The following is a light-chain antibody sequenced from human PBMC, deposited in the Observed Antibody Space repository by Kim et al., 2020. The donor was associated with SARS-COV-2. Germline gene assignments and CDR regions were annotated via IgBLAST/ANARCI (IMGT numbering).Light chain of an antibody. CDR3: NSRDSDDNVV. V-gene: IGLV3-19*01. CDR2: GKS. J-gene: IGLJ2*01. CDR1: SLRSYY. Sequence: VALGQTVRITCQGDSLRSYYATWYQQTPGQAPILVIYGKSNRPAGIPDRFAGSSSGNPASLTITGTQAGDEADYYCNSRDSDDNVVFGGGTKVTVL.